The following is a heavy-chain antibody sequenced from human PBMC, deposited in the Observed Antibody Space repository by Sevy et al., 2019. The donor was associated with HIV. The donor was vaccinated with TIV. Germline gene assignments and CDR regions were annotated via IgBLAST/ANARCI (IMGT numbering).Heavy chain of an antibody. V-gene: IGHV3-30*03. CDR1: GFTFSSYG. CDR2: ISYDGSNK. Sequence: GGSLRLSCAASGFTFSSYGMHWVRQAPGKGLEWVAVISYDGSNKYYADSVKGRFTISRDNSKNTLYLQMNSLRAEDTAVYYCAREDSSGSHDAFDIWGQGTMVTVSS. CDR3: AREDSSGSHDAFDI. J-gene: IGHJ3*02. D-gene: IGHD3-22*01.